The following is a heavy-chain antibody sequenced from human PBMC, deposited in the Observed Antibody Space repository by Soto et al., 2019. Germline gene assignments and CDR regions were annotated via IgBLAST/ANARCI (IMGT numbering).Heavy chain of an antibody. V-gene: IGHV1-3*01. CDR3: AGGGLALMDV. CDR2: INAGNGNT. CDR1: GYTFTSYA. D-gene: IGHD3-16*01. J-gene: IGHJ6*02. Sequence: QVQLVQSGAEVKKPGASVKVSCKASGYTFTSYAMHWVRQAPGQRLEWMGWINAGNGNTKYSQKFQGRVTIIRDTSVSTAYMELSSLRSEDTAVYYCAGGGLALMDVWGQGTTVTVSS.